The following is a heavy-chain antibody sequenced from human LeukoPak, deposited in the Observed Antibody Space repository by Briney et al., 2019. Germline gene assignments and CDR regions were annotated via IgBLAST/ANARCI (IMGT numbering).Heavy chain of an antibody. CDR3: ARSNGDYLAYYFDY. CDR1: GGSISSYY. V-gene: IGHV4-59*12. Sequence: SETLSLTCTVSGGSISSYYWSWIRQPPGKGLEWIGYIYYSGSTNYNPSLKSRVTISVDTSKNQFSLRLSSVTAADTAVYYCARSNGDYLAYYFDYWGQGTLVTVSS. J-gene: IGHJ4*02. CDR2: IYYSGST. D-gene: IGHD4-17*01.